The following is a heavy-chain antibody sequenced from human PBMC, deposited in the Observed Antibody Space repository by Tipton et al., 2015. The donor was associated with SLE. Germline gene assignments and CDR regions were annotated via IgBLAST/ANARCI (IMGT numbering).Heavy chain of an antibody. CDR1: GGPISSGGYY. D-gene: IGHD5-24*01. V-gene: IGHV4-31*03. CDR2: IHYSGVT. J-gene: IGHJ4*02. CDR3: ARDVDGYRAFDH. Sequence: TLSLTCTVSGGPISSGGYYWSWIRQHPGKGLEWIGYIHYSGVTYYNPSLKSRVTISVDTSEDQFSLIVTSVTAADTAIYYCARDVDGYRAFDHWGRGTLVTVSS.